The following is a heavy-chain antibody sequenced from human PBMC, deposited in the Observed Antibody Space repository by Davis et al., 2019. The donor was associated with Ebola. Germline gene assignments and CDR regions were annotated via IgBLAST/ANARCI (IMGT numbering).Heavy chain of an antibody. D-gene: IGHD6-19*01. Sequence: GESLKISCAASGFIFSNYGMHWVRQAPGKGLEWVALMWYDGSRQYYADSVKGRFTISRDDYKNTVSLQMKSLRPEDTAVYYCAKDRTGWGISVTGAVLDHWGLGTLVTVSS. CDR2: MWYDGSRQ. J-gene: IGHJ4*02. CDR1: GFIFSNYG. V-gene: IGHV3-30*02. CDR3: AKDRTGWGISVTGAVLDH.